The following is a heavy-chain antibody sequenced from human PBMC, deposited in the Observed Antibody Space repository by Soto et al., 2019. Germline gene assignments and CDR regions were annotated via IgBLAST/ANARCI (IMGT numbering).Heavy chain of an antibody. CDR1: GGSISSYY. CDR2: IYTSGST. V-gene: IGHV4-4*07. CDR3: ARVEVSSSRWGYYYYYGMDV. Sequence: PSETLSLTCTVSGGSISSYYWSWIRQPSGKGLEWIGRIYTSGSTNYNPSLKSRVTMSVDTSKNQFSLKLSSVTAADTAVYYCARVEVSSSRWGYYYYYGMDVWGQGTTVTVS. D-gene: IGHD6-13*01. J-gene: IGHJ6*02.